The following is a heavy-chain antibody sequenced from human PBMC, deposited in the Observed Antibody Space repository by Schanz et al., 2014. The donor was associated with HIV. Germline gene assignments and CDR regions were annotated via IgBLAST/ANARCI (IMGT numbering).Heavy chain of an antibody. V-gene: IGHV3-21*02. CDR2: INSGGGDK. D-gene: IGHD3-10*01. Sequence: EVQVLESGGGLVQPGGSLTLSCGGSGFTFNDFAMNWVRQAPGKGLEWVSSINSGGGDKLYANSMKGRFTISRDNAKNSLYLQMNSLRAEDTAVYYCVRETPSGVDYFDYWGQGSLVTVSS. CDR3: VRETPSGVDYFDY. J-gene: IGHJ4*02. CDR1: GFTFNDFA.